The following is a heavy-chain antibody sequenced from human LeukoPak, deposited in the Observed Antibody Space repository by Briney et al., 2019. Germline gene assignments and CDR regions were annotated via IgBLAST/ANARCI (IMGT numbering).Heavy chain of an antibody. D-gene: IGHD6-19*01. CDR2: ISSSSSTI. CDR1: GFTFSSYS. V-gene: IGHV3-48*01. Sequence: PGGSLRLSCAASGFTFSSYSMNWVRQAPGKGLEWVSYISSSSSTIYYADSVKGRFTISRDNAKNSLYLQMNSLRAEDTAVYYRARVASYSSGWSIDYWGQGTLVTVSS. J-gene: IGHJ4*02. CDR3: ARVASYSSGWSIDY.